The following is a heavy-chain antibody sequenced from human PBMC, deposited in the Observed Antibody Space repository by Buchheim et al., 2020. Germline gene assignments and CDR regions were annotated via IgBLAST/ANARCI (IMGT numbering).Heavy chain of an antibody. D-gene: IGHD6-19*01. V-gene: IGHV4-34*01. CDR2: INHSGST. CDR1: GGSFSGYY. J-gene: IGHJ4*02. Sequence: QVQLQQWGAGLLKPSETLSLTCAVYGGSFSGYYWSWIRQPPGKGLEWIGEINHSGSTNYNPSLKSRVTISVDKSKNQFSLKLSSVTAADTAVYYCARDVIAVAGTNDYWGQGTL. CDR3: ARDVIAVAGTNDY.